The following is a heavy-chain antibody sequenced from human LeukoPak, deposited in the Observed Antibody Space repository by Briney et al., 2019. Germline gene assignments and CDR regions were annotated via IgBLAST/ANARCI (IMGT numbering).Heavy chain of an antibody. J-gene: IGHJ3*02. V-gene: IGHV4-39*07. CDR1: GGSISSDTYY. CDR2: GST. CDR3: ARGGSYLSAFDI. D-gene: IGHD1-26*01. Sequence: SETLSLTCTVSGGSISSDTYYWGWIRQPPGKGLEWIGSGSTYYNPSLKSRVTISVDTSKNLFSLKLTSVTAADTAVYYCARGGSYLSAFDIWGQGTMVTVSS.